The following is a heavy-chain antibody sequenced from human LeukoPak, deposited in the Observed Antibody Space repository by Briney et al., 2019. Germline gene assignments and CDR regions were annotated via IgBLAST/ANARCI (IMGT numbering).Heavy chain of an antibody. Sequence: GGSLRLSCTASGFTFGDYAMSWVRQAPGKGLEWVGFIRSKAYGGTTEYAASVKGRFTISRDDSKSIAYLQMNSLKTEDTAVYYCTRSRIDFWSGYLYYFDYWGQGTLVTVSS. V-gene: IGHV3-49*04. D-gene: IGHD3-3*01. CDR1: GFTFGDYA. CDR2: IRSKAYGGTT. CDR3: TRSRIDFWSGYLYYFDY. J-gene: IGHJ4*02.